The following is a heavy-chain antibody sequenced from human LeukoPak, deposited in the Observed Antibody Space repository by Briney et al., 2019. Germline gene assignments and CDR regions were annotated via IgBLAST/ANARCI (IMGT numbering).Heavy chain of an antibody. J-gene: IGHJ4*02. CDR3: AREDASSWDY. D-gene: IGHD6-13*01. Sequence: GGSLRLSCAASGFTFSIYSMDWVRQAPGKGLEWVSSIISSGSYVYYADSVKGRFTISRDNAKNSLYLQMNSLRAEDTAVYYCAREDASSWDYWGQGILVTVSS. CDR2: IISSGSYV. V-gene: IGHV3-21*01. CDR1: GFTFSIYS.